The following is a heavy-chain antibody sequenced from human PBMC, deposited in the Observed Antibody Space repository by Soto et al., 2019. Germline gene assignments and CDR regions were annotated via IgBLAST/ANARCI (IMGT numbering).Heavy chain of an antibody. Sequence: QVQLVESGGGLVKTGGSLRLSCAVTGFTFSDFSMSWIRQVPGQGLEWVASISEDDIATDYADSVKGRFTISRDNTKNSLFLQMNSLRAEDTALYYCAREAPYYDFWGGPSTVFDYWGQGTLVPVSS. CDR1: GFTFSDFS. V-gene: IGHV3-11*01. J-gene: IGHJ4*02. D-gene: IGHD3-3*01. CDR3: AREAPYYDFWGGPSTVFDY. CDR2: ISEDDIAT.